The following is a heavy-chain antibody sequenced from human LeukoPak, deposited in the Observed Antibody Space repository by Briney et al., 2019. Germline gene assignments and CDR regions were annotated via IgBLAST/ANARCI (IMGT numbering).Heavy chain of an antibody. CDR1: GGSISSYY. Sequence: SETLSLTCTVSGGSISSYYWSWIRQPAGKGLEWIGRIYTSGSTNHNPSLNNRVTMSIDTSKNQFSLKLSSVTAADTGVYYCAREFSYASNYFDPWGQGTLVTVSS. V-gene: IGHV4-4*07. D-gene: IGHD5-18*01. CDR3: AREFSYASNYFDP. J-gene: IGHJ5*02. CDR2: IYTSGST.